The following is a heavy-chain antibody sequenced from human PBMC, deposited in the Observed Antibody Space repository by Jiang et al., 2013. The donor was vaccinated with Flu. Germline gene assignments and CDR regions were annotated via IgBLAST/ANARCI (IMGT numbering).Heavy chain of an antibody. D-gene: IGHD3-22*01. Sequence: SSGGYYWSWIRQHPGKGLEWIGYIYYSGSTYYNPSLKSRVTISVDTSKNQFSLKLSSVTAADTAVYYCAAQYPYYYDSSGYWGYFDYWGQGTLVTVSS. V-gene: IGHV4-31*02. CDR3: AAQYPYYYDSSGYWGYFDY. J-gene: IGHJ4*02. CDR1: SSGGYY. CDR2: IYYSGST.